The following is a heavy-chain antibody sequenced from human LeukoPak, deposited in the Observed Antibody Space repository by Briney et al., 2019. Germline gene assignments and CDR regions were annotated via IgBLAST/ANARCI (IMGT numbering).Heavy chain of an antibody. Sequence: SETLSLTSTVSGGSISSGGYYWSWIRQHPGKGLEWIGYIYYSGSTYYNPSLKSRVTISVDTSKNQFSLKLSSVTAADTAVYYCARVVPIFGVVTDRVYYFDYWGQGTLVTVSS. D-gene: IGHD3-3*01. CDR2: IYYSGST. CDR1: GGSISSGGYY. V-gene: IGHV4-31*03. J-gene: IGHJ4*02. CDR3: ARVVPIFGVVTDRVYYFDY.